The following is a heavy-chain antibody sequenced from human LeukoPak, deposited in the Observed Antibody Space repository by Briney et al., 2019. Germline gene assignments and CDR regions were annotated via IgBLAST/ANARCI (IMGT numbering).Heavy chain of an antibody. Sequence: ASVKVSCKASGYTFTSYVISWVRQTPRQGLEWRGWISAYNVNTNYAQKLQGRVTMTTDTSTSTAYTELRSLRYDDTAVYYCARVNGYSYGNKWDYWGQGTLVTVSS. CDR1: GYTFTSYV. CDR2: ISAYNVNT. V-gene: IGHV1-18*01. CDR3: ARVNGYSYGNKWDY. J-gene: IGHJ4*02. D-gene: IGHD5-18*01.